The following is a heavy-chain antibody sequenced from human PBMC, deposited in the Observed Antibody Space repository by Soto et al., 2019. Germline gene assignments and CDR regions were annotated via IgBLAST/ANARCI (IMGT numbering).Heavy chain of an antibody. CDR2: VYYRGNA. J-gene: IGHJ3*02. V-gene: IGHV4-39*01. D-gene: IGHD6-13*01. CDR1: DDSINSDKYY. CDR3: ARQRIAAAQDAFDI. Sequence: SETLSLTCSVSDDSINSDKYYWGWIRQPPGKGLEWIGSVYYRGNAYYNPSLQTQVTISLDKSKSQFSLKLNSVTAADTAVYYCARQRIAAAQDAFDIWGQGTMVTVSS.